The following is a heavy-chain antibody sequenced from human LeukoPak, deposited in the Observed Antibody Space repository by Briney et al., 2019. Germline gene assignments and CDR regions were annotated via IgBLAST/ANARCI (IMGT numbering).Heavy chain of an antibody. Sequence: SGGSLRLSCAVSGFTFSDYWMHWVRQASGKGLVWISRINTDGSVTDYADSVKGRFTISRDNAKNTLYLQMSSLITEDTALYYCTRSFGGSGDYWGQGTLVTVSS. CDR2: INTDGSVT. CDR3: TRSFGGSGDY. D-gene: IGHD4-23*01. CDR1: GFTFSDYW. V-gene: IGHV3-74*01. J-gene: IGHJ4*02.